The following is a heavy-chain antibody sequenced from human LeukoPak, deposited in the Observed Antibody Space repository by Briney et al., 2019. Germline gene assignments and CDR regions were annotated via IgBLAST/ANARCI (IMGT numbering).Heavy chain of an antibody. CDR1: VFTFDVYA. Sequence: SGGSLRLSCAASVFTFDVYAMHSVRHAPGKGLGWVSLIILVGGSSYYADSVKGRFTISRDKSNTYLYLQLKSLRAQDKALYYCAKDCKAVTGTGNIDYWGQGTLVTVSS. CDR3: AKDCKAVTGTGNIDY. V-gene: IGHV3-43D*03. D-gene: IGHD6-19*01. CDR2: IILVGGSS. J-gene: IGHJ4*02.